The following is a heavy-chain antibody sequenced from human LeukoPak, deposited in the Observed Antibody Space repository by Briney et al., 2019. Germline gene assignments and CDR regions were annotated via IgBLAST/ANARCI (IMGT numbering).Heavy chain of an antibody. CDR2: LTPSGVGR. J-gene: IGHJ3*02. CDR1: GYSYTYHN. V-gene: IGHV1-46*01. D-gene: IGHD5-18*01. Sequence: AAVRVSCKPSGYSYTYHNTYWVRQAPGQGLECMGVLTPSGVGRSYAQKFQGSVTMTRDTSTTTVYMELSSLGSEDTAVYYCAAAYIGRAMVTNAFDIWGQGTVVTVSS. CDR3: AAAYIGRAMVTNAFDI.